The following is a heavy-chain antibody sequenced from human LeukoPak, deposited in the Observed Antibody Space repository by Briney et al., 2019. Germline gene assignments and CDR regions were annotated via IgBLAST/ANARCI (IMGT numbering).Heavy chain of an antibody. CDR3: ARHGTSGTNLNWFDP. V-gene: IGHV4-39*01. J-gene: IGHJ5*02. D-gene: IGHD1-1*01. CDR2: INYSGST. CDR1: GGSISGSNYY. Sequence: PSETLSLTCTVSGGSISGSNYYWGWIRQPPGKGLVYIGSINYSGSTFYNPSLKSRVTISVDTSENQFSLKLSSVTAADTAVYYCARHGTSGTNLNWFDPWGQGTLVTVSS.